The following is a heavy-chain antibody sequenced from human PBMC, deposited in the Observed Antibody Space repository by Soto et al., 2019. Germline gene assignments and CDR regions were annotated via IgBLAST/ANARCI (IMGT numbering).Heavy chain of an antibody. V-gene: IGHV3-33*01. Sequence: QVQLVESGGGVVQPGRSLRLSCAASGFTFSSYGMHWVRQAPGKGLEWVAVIWYDGSNKYYADSVKGRFTISRDNSKNTLYLQMNSLRAEDTAVYYCARGQTPPNCSSTSCPNFDYWGQGTLVTVSS. CDR1: GFTFSSYG. CDR2: IWYDGSNK. J-gene: IGHJ4*02. CDR3: ARGQTPPNCSSTSCPNFDY. D-gene: IGHD2-2*01.